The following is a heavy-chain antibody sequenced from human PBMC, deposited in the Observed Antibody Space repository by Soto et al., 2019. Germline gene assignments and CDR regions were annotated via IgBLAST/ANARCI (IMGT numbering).Heavy chain of an antibody. CDR2: ISGSGGST. J-gene: IGHJ4*02. Sequence: EVQLLESGGGLVQPGGSLRLSCAASGFTFSSYAMSWVRQAPGKGLEWVSAISGSGGSTYYADSVKGRFTISRENSKNTLYLQMNSLRAEDTAVYYCAKVYDYVWGSYRLGFDYWGQGTLVTVSS. V-gene: IGHV3-23*01. CDR1: GFTFSSYA. CDR3: AKVYDYVWGSYRLGFDY. D-gene: IGHD3-16*02.